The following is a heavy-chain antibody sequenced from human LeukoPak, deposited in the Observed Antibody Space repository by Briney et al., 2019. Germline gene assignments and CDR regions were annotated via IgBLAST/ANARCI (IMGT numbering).Heavy chain of an antibody. V-gene: IGHV3-11*01. CDR1: GFPSSDYY. J-gene: IGHJ5*02. D-gene: IGHD3-3*01. Sequence: GGSLRLSCAASGFPSSDYYMSWVRQAPGQGLEWVSYISSSGNTMYYADSVKGRFTISRDNAKSSLYLQMNSLRADDTAVYYCARDGGGFDPWGQGTLVTVSS. CDR2: ISSSGNTM. CDR3: ARDGGGFDP.